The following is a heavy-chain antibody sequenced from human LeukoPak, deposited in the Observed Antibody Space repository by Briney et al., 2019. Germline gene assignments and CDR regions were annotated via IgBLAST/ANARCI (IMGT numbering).Heavy chain of an antibody. J-gene: IGHJ4*02. CDR1: GYTFTGYY. CDR3: ARPSGYSSSWYPY. Sequence: GASVKVSCKASGYTFTGYYMHWVRQAPGQGLEWMGWINPNSGGTNYAQKFQGRVTMTRDTSISTAYMKLSRLRSDDTAVYYCARPSGYSSSWYPYWGQGTLVTVSS. V-gene: IGHV1-2*02. D-gene: IGHD6-13*01. CDR2: INPNSGGT.